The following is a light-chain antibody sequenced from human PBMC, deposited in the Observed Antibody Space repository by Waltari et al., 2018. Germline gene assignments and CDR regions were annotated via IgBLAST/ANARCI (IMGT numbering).Light chain of an antibody. V-gene: IGKV1-5*03. CDR1: QSINNW. CDR2: KAS. J-gene: IGKJ1*01. Sequence: DIQMTQSPSTLSASVGDRVTITCRASQSINNWLAWYQQKTGKAPKLLIYKASSLESGVPSRFSGSGSGTEFTLTISSLQPDDFATYYCQQYNNYVWTFGQGTKVEIK. CDR3: QQYNNYVWT.